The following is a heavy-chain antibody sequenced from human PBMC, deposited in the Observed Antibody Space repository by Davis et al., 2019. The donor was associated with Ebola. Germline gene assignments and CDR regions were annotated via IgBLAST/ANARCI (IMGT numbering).Heavy chain of an antibody. CDR3: ARDRGYCSSTSCYPAFDI. CDR1: GGSISSYH. D-gene: IGHD2-2*01. Sequence: PSETLSLTCTVSGGSISSYHWSWIRQPAGKGLEWIGRIYTSGSTNYNPSLKSRVTISVDTSKNQFSLKLSSVTAADTAVYYCARDRGYCSSTSCYPAFDIWGQGTMVTVSS. V-gene: IGHV4-4*07. CDR2: IYTSGST. J-gene: IGHJ3*02.